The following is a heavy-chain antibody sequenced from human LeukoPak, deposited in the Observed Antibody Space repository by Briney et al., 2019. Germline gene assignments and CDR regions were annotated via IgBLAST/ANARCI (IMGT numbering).Heavy chain of an antibody. CDR3: VRGGSWFSDY. Sequence: LPGGSLRLSCAASGFTFSSYWMSWVRQPPGKGLEWVANINRDGSGKYFVDSVKGRFTISRDNAKNSLCLQMISLRAEDTAVYYCVRGGSWFSDYWGQGTLVTVST. D-gene: IGHD1-26*01. CDR2: INRDGSGK. J-gene: IGHJ4*02. CDR1: GFTFSSYW. V-gene: IGHV3-7*04.